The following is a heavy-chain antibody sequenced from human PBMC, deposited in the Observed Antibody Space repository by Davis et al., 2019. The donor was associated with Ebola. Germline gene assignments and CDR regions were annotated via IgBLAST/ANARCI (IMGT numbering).Heavy chain of an antibody. CDR1: GGSFSGYY. J-gene: IGHJ4*02. CDR3: ARARIAARPYFDY. D-gene: IGHD6-6*01. CDR2: INHSGGT. V-gene: IGHV4-34*01. Sequence: SETLSLTCAVYGGSFSGYYWSWIRQPPGKGLEWIGEINHSGGTNYNPSLKSRVTISVDTSKNQFSLKLSSVTAADTAVYYCARARIAARPYFDYWGQGTLVTVSS.